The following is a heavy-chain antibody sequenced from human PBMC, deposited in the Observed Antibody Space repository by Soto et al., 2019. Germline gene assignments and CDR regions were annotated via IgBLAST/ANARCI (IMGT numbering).Heavy chain of an antibody. CDR2: MRSSDNSI. D-gene: IGHD1-1*01. J-gene: IGHJ4*02. Sequence: EVQLVESGGALVQPGGALRLSCAVSGLSFTTHEMNWVRQAPGKGLEWISFMRSSDNSIYYADSVQGRFTISRDDSKNSLYLQMNSLRVEDTAIYYCASSGWGTTGTPYLDDWGQGTLVTVSS. CDR3: ASSGWGTTGTPYLDD. V-gene: IGHV3-48*03. CDR1: GLSFTTHE.